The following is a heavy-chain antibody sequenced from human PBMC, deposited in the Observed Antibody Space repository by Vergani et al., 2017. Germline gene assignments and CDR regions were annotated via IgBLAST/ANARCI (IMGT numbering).Heavy chain of an antibody. V-gene: IGHV1-2*02. J-gene: IGHJ4*02. Sequence: QVQLVQSWAEVKKPGASVKVSCKASGDTFAGYNIHWVRQAPGQGLELMGWINPNRGGTNYAQKFQGRVTMTRDTSINTAYMELSRLRSDDTAVYYCARGWSGYSTSWFFEYWGQGTLVTVSS. CDR1: GDTFAGYN. D-gene: IGHD6-13*01. CDR2: INPNRGGT. CDR3: ARGWSGYSTSWFFEY.